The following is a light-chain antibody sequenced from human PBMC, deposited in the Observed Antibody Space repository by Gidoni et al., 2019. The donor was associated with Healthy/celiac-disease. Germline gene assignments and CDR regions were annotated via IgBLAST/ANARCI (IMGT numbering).Light chain of an antibody. Sequence: DIQMTQSPSSLSASVGDRVTITCRASQSISSYLNWYQQKPGKAPKLLIYAASSLQSGVPSRFSGSGSGIDFTLTISSLQPEDFATYYCQQSYSLSYSFGQGTKLEIK. CDR1: QSISSY. V-gene: IGKV1-39*01. CDR2: AAS. CDR3: QQSYSLSYS. J-gene: IGKJ2*03.